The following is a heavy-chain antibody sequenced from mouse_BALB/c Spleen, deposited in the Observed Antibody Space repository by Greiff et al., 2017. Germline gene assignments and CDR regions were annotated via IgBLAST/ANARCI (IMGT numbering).Heavy chain of an antibody. CDR1: GFSLTSYG. V-gene: IGHV2-5-1*01. J-gene: IGHJ4*01. CDR3: AKNRLTIKAMDY. CDR2: IWRGGST. Sequence: VQLQQSGPSLVQPSQSLSITCTVSGFSLTSYGVHWVRQSPGKGLEWLGVIWRGGSTDYNAAFMSRLSITKDNSKSQVFFKMNSLQADDTAIYYCAKNRLTIKAMDYWGQGTSVTVSS. D-gene: IGHD2-12*01.